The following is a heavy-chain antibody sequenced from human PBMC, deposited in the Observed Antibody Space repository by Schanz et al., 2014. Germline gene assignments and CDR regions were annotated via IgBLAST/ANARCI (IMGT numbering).Heavy chain of an antibody. CDR2: MYINSGST. V-gene: IGHV3-66*01. D-gene: IGHD3-22*01. J-gene: IGHJ4*02. CDR3: AKDRDDSSAYYLDY. CDR1: GFTVSNNY. Sequence: EVQLVESGGGLVQPGGSLRLSCAASGFTVSNNYMSWVRQAPGKGLEWISSMYINSGSTQYADSVKGRFTISRDNSKNTLYLQMNSLRAEDTAVYYCAKDRDDSSAYYLDYWGQGTLVTVSS.